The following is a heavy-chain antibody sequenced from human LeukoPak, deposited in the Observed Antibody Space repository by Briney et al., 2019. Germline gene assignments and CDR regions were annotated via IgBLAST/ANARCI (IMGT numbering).Heavy chain of an antibody. CDR1: GFTFTSYG. V-gene: IGHV1-18*01. CDR3: AREHRAAVAGFLVFDP. J-gene: IGHJ5*02. D-gene: IGHD6-13*01. Sequence: PGGSLRLSCAASGFTFTSYGISWVRQAPGQGLEWMGWISAYNGNTNYAQKLQGRVTMTTDTSTSTAYMELRSLRSDDTAVYYCAREHRAAVAGFLVFDPWGQGTLVTVSS. CDR2: ISAYNGNT.